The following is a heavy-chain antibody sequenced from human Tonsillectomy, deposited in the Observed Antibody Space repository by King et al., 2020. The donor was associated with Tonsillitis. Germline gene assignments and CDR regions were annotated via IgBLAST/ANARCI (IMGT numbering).Heavy chain of an antibody. CDR1: GYTFTGYY. J-gene: IGHJ4*02. V-gene: IGHV1-2*02. CDR2: INPNSGGT. Sequence: QLVQSGAEVKKPGASVKVSCKASGYTFTGYYMHWVRQAPGQGLEWMGWINPNSGGTNYAQKFQGRVTMTRDTSISTAFMELSRLSSDDTAVYYCARDLLGYCSSTSCRHFYYFDYWGQGTLVTVSS. D-gene: IGHD2-2*01. CDR3: ARDLLGYCSSTSCRHFYYFDY.